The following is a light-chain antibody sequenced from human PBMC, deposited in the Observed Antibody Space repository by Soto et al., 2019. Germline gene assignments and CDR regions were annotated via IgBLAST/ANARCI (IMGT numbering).Light chain of an antibody. V-gene: IGKV3-20*01. J-gene: IGKJ1*01. CDR1: QTVSASY. CDR3: QQYNNWPRT. CDR2: GAS. Sequence: EIVLTHSPGTLSLSPCERATLSFSASQTVSASYLAWYQQKPGQAPRLLIYGASNRATGIPDRFSGSGSGTDFTLTISRLEPEDFAVYYCQQYNNWPRTFGQGTK.